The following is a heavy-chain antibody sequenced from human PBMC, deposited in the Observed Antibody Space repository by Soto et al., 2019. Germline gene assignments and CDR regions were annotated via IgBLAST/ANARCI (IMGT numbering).Heavy chain of an antibody. J-gene: IGHJ6*02. CDR2: IIPIFGTA. D-gene: IGHD6-13*01. CDR3: AFGSSSSERYYYYGMDV. Sequence: SVKVSCKASGGTFSSYAISWVRQAHGQGLEWMGGIIPIFGTANYAQKFQGRVTITADESTSTAYMELSSLRSEDTAVYYCAFGSSSSERYYYYGMDVWGQGTTVTVSS. V-gene: IGHV1-69*13. CDR1: GGTFSSYA.